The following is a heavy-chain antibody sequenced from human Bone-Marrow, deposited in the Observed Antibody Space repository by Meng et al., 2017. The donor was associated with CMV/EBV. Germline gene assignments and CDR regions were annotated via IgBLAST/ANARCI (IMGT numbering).Heavy chain of an antibody. CDR3: TREDSSPPYYYYGMDV. V-gene: IGHV3-49*04. D-gene: IGHD6-13*01. J-gene: IGHJ6*02. CDR2: IRSKAYGGTT. Sequence: GESLKISCTASGFTFGDYAMSWVRQAPGKGLEWVGFIRSKAYGGTTEYAASVKGRFTISRDDSKSIAYLQMNSLKTEDTDVYYCTREDSSPPYYYYGMDVWGQGTTVTVSS. CDR1: GFTFGDYA.